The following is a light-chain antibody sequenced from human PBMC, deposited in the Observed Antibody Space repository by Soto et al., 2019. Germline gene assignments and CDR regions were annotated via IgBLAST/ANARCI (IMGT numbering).Light chain of an antibody. CDR1: SSDVGNYDY. Sequence: QCVLTQPPSASGAPGQSAPISCTGTSSDVGNYDYVSWYQQHPGKAPKLMIYDVSKRPSGVPDRFSGSKSGNTASLTVSGLQAEDEADYYCSSYAGIHIVFGTGTKVTVL. CDR2: DVS. V-gene: IGLV2-8*01. J-gene: IGLJ1*01. CDR3: SSYAGIHIV.